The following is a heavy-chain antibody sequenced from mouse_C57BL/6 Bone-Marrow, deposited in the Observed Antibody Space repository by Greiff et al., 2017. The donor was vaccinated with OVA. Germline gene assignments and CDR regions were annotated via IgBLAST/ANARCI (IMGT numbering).Heavy chain of an antibody. CDR2: INPSTGGT. CDR1: GYSFTGYY. CDR3: ARGVVAHYFDY. Sequence: VQLKESGPELVKPGASVKISCKASGYSFTGYYMNWVKQSPEKSLEWIGEINPSTGGTTYNQKFKAKATLTVDKSSSTAYMQLKSLTSEDSAVYYCARGVVAHYFDYWGQGTTLTVSS. D-gene: IGHD1-1*01. J-gene: IGHJ2*01. V-gene: IGHV1-42*01.